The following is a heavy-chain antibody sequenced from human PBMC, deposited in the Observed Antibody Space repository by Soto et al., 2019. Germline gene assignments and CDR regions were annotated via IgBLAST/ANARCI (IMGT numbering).Heavy chain of an antibody. V-gene: IGHV3-7*05. CDR1: GFTLSAYW. J-gene: IGHJ3*02. CDR3: ARDVSPGSSSLYLDAFDI. Sequence: EVQLEESGGDLVQPGGSLRLSCAASGFTLSAYWMTWVRQAPGKWLEWVANINRDGRKKSYLDSVRGRFTISRDNVGNSLYLQTDSLRADDTALYYCARDVSPGSSSLYLDAFDIWGQGTMVTVSS. CDR2: INRDGRKK. D-gene: IGHD6-13*01.